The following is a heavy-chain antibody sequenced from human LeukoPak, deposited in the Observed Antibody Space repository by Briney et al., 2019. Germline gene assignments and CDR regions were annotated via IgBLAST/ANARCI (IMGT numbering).Heavy chain of an antibody. D-gene: IGHD3-9*01. CDR1: GYIFTDYY. CDR2: INPNSGGT. V-gene: IGHV1-2*02. CDR3: ARGLYYDILTGPEYFQH. J-gene: IGHJ1*01. Sequence: ASVKVSCKTSGYIFTDYYMHWVRQAPGRGLEWMGWINPNSGGTNYALKFQGRVTMTRDTSISTAYMELSRLRSDDTAVYYCARGLYYDILTGPEYFQHWGQGTLVTVSS.